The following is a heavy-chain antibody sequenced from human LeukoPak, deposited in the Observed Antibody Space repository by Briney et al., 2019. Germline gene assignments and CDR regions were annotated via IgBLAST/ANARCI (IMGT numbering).Heavy chain of an antibody. CDR3: AKVNRYGSSIHYYYYYYMDV. D-gene: IGHD6-13*01. J-gene: IGHJ6*03. CDR1: GFTFSSYA. V-gene: IGHV3-23*01. Sequence: GGSLRLSCAASGFTFSSYAMSWVRQAPGKGLEWVSAISGSGGSTYYADSVKGRFTISRDNSKNTLYLQMNSLRAEDTAVYYCAKVNRYGSSIHYYYYYYMDVWGKGTTVTVSS. CDR2: ISGSGGST.